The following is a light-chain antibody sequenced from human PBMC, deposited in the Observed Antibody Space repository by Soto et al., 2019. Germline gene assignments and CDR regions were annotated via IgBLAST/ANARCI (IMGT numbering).Light chain of an antibody. CDR3: SSYTNTKTVV. CDR1: SSDVGGYDY. CDR2: NVN. V-gene: IGLV2-14*03. J-gene: IGLJ2*01. Sequence: QSALTQFASVSGSPGQSITISCTGTSSDVGGYDYVSWYQQHPGKAPKLMIYNVNYRPSGVSNRFSGSKSGNTASLTISGLQAEDEANYYCSSYTNTKTVVFGGGTKLTVL.